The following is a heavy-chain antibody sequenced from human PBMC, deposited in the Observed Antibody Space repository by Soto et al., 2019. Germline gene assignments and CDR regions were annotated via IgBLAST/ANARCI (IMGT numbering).Heavy chain of an antibody. J-gene: IGHJ4*02. CDR3: ARDRGGYGVFDY. CDR1: AGSISSGGYY. Sequence: QVQLQESGPGLVKPSQTLSLTCSVSAGSISSGGYYWNWIRQPPGKGLEWIGYIYHSGGTYSSPSLRSRVTISVDTSKNQFALKLTSLTAADTAVYYCARDRGGYGVFDYWGQGTLVTVSS. V-gene: IGHV4-31*03. CDR2: IYHSGGT. D-gene: IGHD5-12*01.